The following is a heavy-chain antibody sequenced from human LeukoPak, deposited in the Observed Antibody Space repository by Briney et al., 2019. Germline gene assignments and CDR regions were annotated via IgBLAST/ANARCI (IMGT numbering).Heavy chain of an antibody. CDR2: ISYDGSNK. J-gene: IGHJ4*02. CDR1: GFTFSSYG. V-gene: IGHV3-30*18. CDR3: AKDRAMIGEGFFDY. D-gene: IGHD3-22*01. Sequence: PGGALRLSWAASGFTFSSYGMHWVRQAPGKGLEWVAVISYDGSNKYYADSVKGRFTISRDNSKNTLYLQMNSLRAEDTAVYYCAKDRAMIGEGFFDYWGQGTLVTVSS.